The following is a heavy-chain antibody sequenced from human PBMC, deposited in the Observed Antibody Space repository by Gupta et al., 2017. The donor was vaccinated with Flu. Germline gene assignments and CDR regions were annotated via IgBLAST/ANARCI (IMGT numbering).Heavy chain of an antibody. V-gene: IGHV4-39*01. CDR1: GGSISSSSYY. J-gene: IGHJ3*01. CDR2: IFYSGST. CDR3: ARLVRTGTTSNKAFDL. D-gene: IGHD1-1*01. Sequence: LQLQESGPGLVKPSETLSLTCTVSGGSISSSSYYWGWIRQPPGKGLEWLGNIFYSGSTYYNPSLKSRVTISVDTSNNQFSLRLSSVTAADTAVYYCARLVRTGTTSNKAFDLWGQGTRVTVSS.